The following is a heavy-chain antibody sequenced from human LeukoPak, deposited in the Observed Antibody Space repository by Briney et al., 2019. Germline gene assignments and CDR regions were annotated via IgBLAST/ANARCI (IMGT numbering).Heavy chain of an antibody. V-gene: IGHV3-30*04. CDR2: ISYDGSNK. CDR1: GFTFSSYA. D-gene: IGHD2-2*01. CDR3: AKDILYCSSTSCYAGKMPGY. Sequence: GGSLRLSCAASGFTFSSYALHWVRQAPGKGLEWVALISYDGSNKYYADSVKGRFTISRDNSKNTLYLQMNSLRAEDTAVYYCAKDILYCSSTSCYAGKMPGYWGQGTLVTVSS. J-gene: IGHJ4*02.